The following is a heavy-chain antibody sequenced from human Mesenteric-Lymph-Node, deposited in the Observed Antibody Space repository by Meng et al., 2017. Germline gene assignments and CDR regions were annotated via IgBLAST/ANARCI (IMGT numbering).Heavy chain of an antibody. CDR1: GFTFSSYW. J-gene: IGHJ4*02. Sequence: GESLKISCAASGFTFSSYWMGWVRQAPGKGLEWVANIKQDGSEKYYVDSVKGRFTISRDNAKNSLYLQMNRLRAEDTAVYDCARERRQAVAFDYWGQGTLVTVSS. V-gene: IGHV3-7*01. CDR3: ARERRQAVAFDY. D-gene: IGHD6-19*01. CDR2: IKQDGSEK.